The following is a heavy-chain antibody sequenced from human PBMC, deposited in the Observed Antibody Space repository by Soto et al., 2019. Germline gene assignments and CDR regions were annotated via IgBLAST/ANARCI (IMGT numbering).Heavy chain of an antibody. CDR1: GFTFSSYW. V-gene: IGHV3-7*01. CDR3: ARSIAARLNWFDP. CDR2: IKQDGSEK. D-gene: IGHD6-6*01. J-gene: IGHJ5*02. Sequence: EVQLVESGGGLVQPGGSLRLSCAASGFTFSSYWMSWVRQAPGKGLEWVPNIKQDGSEKYYVDSVKGRFTISRDNAKKSLYLQMNSLRAEDTAVYYCARSIAARLNWFDPWGQGTLVTVSS.